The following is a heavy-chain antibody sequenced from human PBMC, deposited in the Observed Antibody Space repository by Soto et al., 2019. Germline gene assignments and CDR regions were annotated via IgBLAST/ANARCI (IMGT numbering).Heavy chain of an antibody. CDR3: AKDIQGISRRDGYNDY. CDR2: ISGDGGST. D-gene: IGHD5-12*01. Sequence: GGSLRLSCAASGFTFDDYAMHWVRQAPGKGLEWVSLISGDGGSTYYADSVKGRFTISRDNSKNSLYLQMNSLRTEDPALYYCAKDIQGISRRDGYNDYWGQGSLVTVSS. V-gene: IGHV3-43*02. J-gene: IGHJ4*02. CDR1: GFTFDDYA.